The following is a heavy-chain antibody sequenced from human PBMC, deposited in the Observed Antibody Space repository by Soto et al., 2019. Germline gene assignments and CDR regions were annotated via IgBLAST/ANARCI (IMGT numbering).Heavy chain of an antibody. V-gene: IGHV4-31*03. CDR2: ISYSVIT. CDR3: GRVGHYADYGRTGIDY. J-gene: IGHJ4*02. CDR1: GDSISSGGHY. Sequence: QVQLQESGPGLVKPSHNLSLTCSVSGDSISSGGHYWGRIRQHPGKVMEWTGYISYSVITYYAASLGSRLTVSVDTSRNQFALKLTSVTAADTAVYYCGRVGHYADYGRTGIDYRGQGTLGTVSS. D-gene: IGHD4-17*01.